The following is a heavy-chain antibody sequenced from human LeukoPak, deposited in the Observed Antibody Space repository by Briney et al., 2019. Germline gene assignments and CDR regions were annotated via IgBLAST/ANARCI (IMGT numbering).Heavy chain of an antibody. D-gene: IGHD1-26*01. J-gene: IGHJ4*02. Sequence: GGSLRLSCAASGFTFSDYYMSWIRQAPGKGLEWVGFIRSKTYGGTGEYAASVKGRFTISRDDSKSIAHLQMNSLNTEDTAVYYCTRSESGTYKGGFDFWGQGTLVTVSS. CDR3: TRSESGTYKGGFDF. V-gene: IGHV3-49*03. CDR1: GFTFSDYY. CDR2: IRSKTYGGTG.